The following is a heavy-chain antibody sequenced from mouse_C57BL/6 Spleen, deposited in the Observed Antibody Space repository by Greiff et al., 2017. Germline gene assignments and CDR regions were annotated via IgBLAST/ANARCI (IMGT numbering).Heavy chain of an antibody. Sequence: QVQLQQPGAELVMPGASVKLSCKASGYTFTSYWMHWVKQRPGQGLEWIGEIDPSDSYTNYNQKFKGKSTLTVDKSSSTAYMQLSSLTSEDSAVYYCARWYYYGSGLYWYFDVWGTGTTVTVSS. D-gene: IGHD1-1*01. J-gene: IGHJ1*03. CDR3: ARWYYYGSGLYWYFDV. V-gene: IGHV1-69*01. CDR1: GYTFTSYW. CDR2: IDPSDSYT.